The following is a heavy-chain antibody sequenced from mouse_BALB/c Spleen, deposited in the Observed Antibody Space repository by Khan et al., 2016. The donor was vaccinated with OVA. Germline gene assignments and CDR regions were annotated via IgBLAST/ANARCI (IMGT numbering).Heavy chain of an antibody. CDR2: IFPGTGTT. D-gene: IGHD2-1*01. Sequence: QVQLQQSGAELVKPGASVKLSCKTSGYTFPNYWIQWIKQRPGQGLGWIGQIFPGTGTTYYNQNFKGKATLTVDTSSNTASMHLSSLPSEDSAVYCCARGYFGNYEFVYWGQGTLVTVSP. J-gene: IGHJ3*01. CDR1: GYTFPNYW. V-gene: IGHV1S132*01. CDR3: ARGYFGNYEFVY.